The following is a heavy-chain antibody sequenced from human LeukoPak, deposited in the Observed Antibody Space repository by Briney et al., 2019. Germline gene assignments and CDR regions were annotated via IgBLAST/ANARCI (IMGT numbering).Heavy chain of an antibody. CDR1: GYTFTSYG. Sequence: ASVKVSCKASGYTFTSYGISWVRQAPGQGLEWMGWISAYNGNTNYAQKLQGRVTMTTDTSTSTAYMALRSLRSDDTAVYYCARSGFGYYYYYMDVWGKGTTVTVSS. D-gene: IGHD3-10*01. CDR3: ARSGFGYYYYYMDV. J-gene: IGHJ6*03. CDR2: ISAYNGNT. V-gene: IGHV1-18*01.